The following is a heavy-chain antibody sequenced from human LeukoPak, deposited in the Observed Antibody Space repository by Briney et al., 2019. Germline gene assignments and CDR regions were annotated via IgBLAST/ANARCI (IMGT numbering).Heavy chain of an antibody. Sequence: PGGSLRLSWAASGFTFGGYSMTWVRQAPGKGLEWVANINLDGSDRFCVGFVKGRFTISRDNADNSLYLQMNSLRAEDTAVYYCGRVIAGAIDYWGQGTLVTVSS. J-gene: IGHJ4*02. D-gene: IGHD6-13*01. V-gene: IGHV3-7*01. CDR2: INLDGSDR. CDR3: GRVIAGAIDY. CDR1: GFTFGGYS.